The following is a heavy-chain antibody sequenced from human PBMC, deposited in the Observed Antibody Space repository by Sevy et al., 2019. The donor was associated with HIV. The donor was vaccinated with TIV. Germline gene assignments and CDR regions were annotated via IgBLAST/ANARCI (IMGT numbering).Heavy chain of an antibody. J-gene: IGHJ4*02. CDR2: ISGSSSYI. CDR1: GFNFNIYS. CDR3: ARGRGDPRADCFDY. D-gene: IGHD2-21*02. Sequence: GGSLRLSCAASGFNFNIYSMNWVRQAPGKGLEWVPSISGSSSYIFYAGSVKGRFTISRDNAKNSLYLQMNSLRAEDTAVYYCARGRGDPRADCFDYWGQGTLVTVSS. V-gene: IGHV3-21*01.